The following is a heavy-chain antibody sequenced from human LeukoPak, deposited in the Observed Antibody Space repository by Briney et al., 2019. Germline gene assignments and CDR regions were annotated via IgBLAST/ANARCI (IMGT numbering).Heavy chain of an antibody. CDR1: GGSIYSNSYY. D-gene: IGHD2-8*01. Sequence: PSETLSLTCTLSGGSIYSNSYYWGWIRQPPGKGLEWIGSIYYSGSTNYNPSLKSRVTISVDTSKNQFSLKLSSVTAADTAVYYCARGGPAPVLMVYAIPLGNWFDPWGQGTLVTVSS. CDR2: IYYSGST. J-gene: IGHJ5*02. CDR3: ARGGPAPVLMVYAIPLGNWFDP. V-gene: IGHV4-39*07.